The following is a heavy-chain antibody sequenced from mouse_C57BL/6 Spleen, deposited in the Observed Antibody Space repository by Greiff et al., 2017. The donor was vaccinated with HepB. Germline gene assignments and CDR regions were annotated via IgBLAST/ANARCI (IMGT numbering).Heavy chain of an antibody. V-gene: IGHV1-55*01. D-gene: IGHD1-1*01. Sequence: QVHVKQPGAELVKPGASVKMSCKASGYTFTSYWITWVKQRPGQGLEWLGDIYPGSGSTNYNEKFKSKATLTVDTSSSTAYMQLSSLTSEDSAVYYCASLVTTVEGYFDVWGTGTTVTVSS. CDR3: ASLVTTVEGYFDV. CDR1: GYTFTSYW. CDR2: IYPGSGST. J-gene: IGHJ1*03.